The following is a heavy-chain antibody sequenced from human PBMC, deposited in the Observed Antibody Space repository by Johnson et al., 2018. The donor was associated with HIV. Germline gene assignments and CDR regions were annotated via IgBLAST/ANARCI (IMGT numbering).Heavy chain of an antibody. J-gene: IGHJ3*02. D-gene: IGHD3-10*01. CDR2: ISFDGNLQ. CDR3: AKAHGFGEFMIAFDI. CDR1: GLSFSNFG. Sequence: QVQLVESGGGVVQPGKSLTLSCVGSGLSFSNFGIHWVPQASGKGPAWVAVISFDGNLQKYADSVNGRFTISRDNSKNTLYLQMNSLRAEDTAVYYCAKAHGFGEFMIAFDIWGQGTMVTVSS. V-gene: IGHV3-30*18.